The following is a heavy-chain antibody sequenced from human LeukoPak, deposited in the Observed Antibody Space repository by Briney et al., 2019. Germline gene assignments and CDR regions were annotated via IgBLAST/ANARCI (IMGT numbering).Heavy chain of an antibody. D-gene: IGHD2-2*01. J-gene: IGHJ5*02. Sequence: PGGSLRLSCAASGFTFSSYWMSWVRQAPGKGLEWVANIKQDGSEKYYVDSVKGRFTISRDNVKNSLYLQMNSLRAEDTAVYYCARDCSSTSCYRGGFDPWGQGTLVTVSS. V-gene: IGHV3-7*01. CDR1: GFTFSSYW. CDR2: IKQDGSEK. CDR3: ARDCSSTSCYRGGFDP.